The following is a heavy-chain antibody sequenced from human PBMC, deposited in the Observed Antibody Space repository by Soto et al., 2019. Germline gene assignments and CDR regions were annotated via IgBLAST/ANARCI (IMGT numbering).Heavy chain of an antibody. D-gene: IGHD2-15*01. Sequence: EVQLVETGGGLIQPGGSLRLSCAASGFTVSSNYMSWVRQAPGKGLEWVSVIYSGGSTYYADSVKGRFTISRDNSKNTLYLQMNSLRAEDTGVYYCARAGCSGGSCYRYFDYWGQGTLVTVSS. V-gene: IGHV3-53*02. CDR1: GFTVSSNY. J-gene: IGHJ4*02. CDR2: IYSGGST. CDR3: ARAGCSGGSCYRYFDY.